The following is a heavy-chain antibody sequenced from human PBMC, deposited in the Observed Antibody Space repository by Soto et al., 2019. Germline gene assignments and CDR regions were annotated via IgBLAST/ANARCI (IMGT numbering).Heavy chain of an antibody. CDR3: ARRAETNGWNGFGADKYFFDF. CDR2: MNPNTCNS. D-gene: IGHD1-1*01. CDR1: GYTFTSYD. Sequence: ASVKVSCKASGYTFTSYDIYWLRQATAQGLEWMGWMNPNTCNSGYAQKFQGRVTMTSDTSISTAPMELSSLRSEDTAVYYCARRAETNGWNGFGADKYFFDFWGQGTLVTVSS. J-gene: IGHJ4*02. V-gene: IGHV1-8*01.